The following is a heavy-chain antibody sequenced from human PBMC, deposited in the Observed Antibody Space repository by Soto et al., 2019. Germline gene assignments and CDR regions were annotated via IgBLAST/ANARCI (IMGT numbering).Heavy chain of an antibody. CDR1: GYTFTSYG. J-gene: IGHJ4*02. Sequence: QVQLVQSVAEVKKPGASVKVSCKASGYTFTSYGISWVRQAPGQGLEWMGWISAYNGNTNYAQKLQGRVTMTTDTSTSPAYMELRSLSSDDTAVYYCARVSRIAVAGPAALYCDYWGQGTLGTVSS. D-gene: IGHD6-19*01. V-gene: IGHV1-18*01. CDR3: ARVSRIAVAGPAALYCDY. CDR2: ISAYNGNT.